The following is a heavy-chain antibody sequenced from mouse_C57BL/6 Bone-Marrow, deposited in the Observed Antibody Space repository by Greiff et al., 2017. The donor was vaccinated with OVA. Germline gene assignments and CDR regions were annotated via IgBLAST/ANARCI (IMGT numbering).Heavy chain of an antibody. CDR1: GFSLTSYG. CDR3: ARNFGVTTYVPYFDV. CDR2: IWSGGST. V-gene: IGHV2-2*01. J-gene: IGHJ1*03. D-gene: IGHD2-1*01. Sequence: VKLVESGPGLVQPSQSLSITCTVSGFSLTSYGVHWVRQSPGKGLEWLGVIWSGGSTDYNAAFISRLSISKDNSKSQVFFKMNSLQADDTAIYYCARNFGVTTYVPYFDVWGTGTTVTVSS.